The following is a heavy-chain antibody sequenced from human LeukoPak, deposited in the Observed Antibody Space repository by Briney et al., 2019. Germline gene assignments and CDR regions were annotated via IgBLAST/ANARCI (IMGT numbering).Heavy chain of an antibody. J-gene: IGHJ4*02. V-gene: IGHV4-38-2*01. D-gene: IGHD5-18*01. Sequence: SETLSLTCAVSGYSISSGYYWGWIRQPPGKGLEWIGSIYHSGSTYYNPSLKSRVTISVDTSKNQFSLKLSSVTAADTAVYYCASDYTAMVRGENYWGRGTLVTVSS. CDR1: GYSISSGYY. CDR2: IYHSGST. CDR3: ASDYTAMVRGENY.